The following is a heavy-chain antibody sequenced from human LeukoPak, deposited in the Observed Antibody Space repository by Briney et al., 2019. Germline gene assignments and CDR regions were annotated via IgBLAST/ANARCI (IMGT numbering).Heavy chain of an antibody. CDR3: AREGHWVVHGFYYYYMDV. D-gene: IGHD2-15*01. J-gene: IGHJ6*03. CDR1: GFTFSSYA. Sequence: GGSLRLSCAASGFTFSSYAMSWVRQAPGKGLEWVAVISYDGRNEFYADSVKGRFTISRDNSKNTLDLQMNSLRAEDTAVYYCAREGHWVVHGFYYYYMDVWGKGTTVTVSS. V-gene: IGHV3-30*01. CDR2: ISYDGRNE.